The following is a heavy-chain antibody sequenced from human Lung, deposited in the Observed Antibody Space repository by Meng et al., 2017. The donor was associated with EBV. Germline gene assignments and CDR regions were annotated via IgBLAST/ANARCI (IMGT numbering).Heavy chain of an antibody. J-gene: IGHJ4*02. CDR2: TYYRSKWYT. D-gene: IGHD2-21*02. CDR1: GDSVSSNTAA. V-gene: IGHV6-1*01. Sequence: QVQLPQAGPGLVKPSQTLSLTCAISGDSVSSNTAAWNWIRQSPSRGLEWLGRTYYRSKWYTDYAVSVKSRIAINPDTSKNQFSLQLTSVTPEDTALYYCARRMVVTAEYYFDYWGQGTLVTVSS. CDR3: ARRMVVTAEYYFDY.